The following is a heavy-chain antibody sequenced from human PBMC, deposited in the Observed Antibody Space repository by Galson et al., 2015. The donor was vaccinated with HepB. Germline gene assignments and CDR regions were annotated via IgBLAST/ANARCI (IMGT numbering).Heavy chain of an antibody. D-gene: IGHD4/OR15-4a*01. CDR3: ARETMVLNWYFDL. Sequence: SLRLSCAASGFTFSTYGMHWVRQAPGKGLEWVAVIWRDGSNKYYVDSVKGRSTISRDNSKNTLYLQMNSLRAEDTAVYYCARETMVLNWYFDLWGRGTLVTVSS. J-gene: IGHJ2*01. CDR1: GFTFSTYG. CDR2: IWRDGSNK. V-gene: IGHV3-33*01.